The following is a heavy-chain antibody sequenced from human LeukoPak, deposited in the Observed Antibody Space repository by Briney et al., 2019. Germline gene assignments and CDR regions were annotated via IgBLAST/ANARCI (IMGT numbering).Heavy chain of an antibody. CDR3: VRVDGSGSSLDY. CDR2: IWYDGSNE. V-gene: IGHV3-30*02. CDR1: GFTFNTYG. J-gene: IGHJ4*02. Sequence: GGSLRLSCAASGFTFNTYGMHWVRQAQGKGLEWVALIWYDGSNENYADSVKGRFTISRDNSKNTLSLQMNSLTAEDTAVYYCVRVDGSGSSLDYWGQGTLVTVSS. D-gene: IGHD6-13*01.